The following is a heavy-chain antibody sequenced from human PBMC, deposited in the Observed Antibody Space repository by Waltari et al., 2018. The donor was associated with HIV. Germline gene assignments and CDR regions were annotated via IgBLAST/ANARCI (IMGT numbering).Heavy chain of an antibody. Sequence: QVQLQQWGAGLLKPSETLSLTFAVYGGSFSGHYWIWLRQPPGKGLEWIGEINHSGSTNYNPSLKSRVTISVDTSKNQFSLKLSSVTAADTAVYYCASAVGQQSPGIWGQGTMVTVSS. CDR2: INHSGST. CDR1: GGSFSGHY. V-gene: IGHV4-34*01. D-gene: IGHD6-13*01. J-gene: IGHJ3*02. CDR3: ASAVGQQSPGI.